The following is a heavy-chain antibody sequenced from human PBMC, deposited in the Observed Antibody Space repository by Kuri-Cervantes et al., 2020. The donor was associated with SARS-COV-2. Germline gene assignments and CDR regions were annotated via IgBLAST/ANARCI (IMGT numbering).Heavy chain of an antibody. CDR3: ARGFSGYSYGDAFDI. CDR1: GFTFSRYS. Sequence: GESLKISCVASGFTFSRYSMNWVRQAPGKGLEWVSYISSSSNTIYYADSVKGRSTISRDNAKNSLYLQMSSLRAEDTAVYYCARGFSGYSYGDAFDIWGQGTMVTVSS. J-gene: IGHJ3*02. V-gene: IGHV3-48*01. D-gene: IGHD5-18*01. CDR2: ISSSSNTI.